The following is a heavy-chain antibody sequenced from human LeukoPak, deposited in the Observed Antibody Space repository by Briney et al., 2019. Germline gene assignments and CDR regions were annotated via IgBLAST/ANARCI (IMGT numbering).Heavy chain of an antibody. V-gene: IGHV1-69*06. CDR3: ARHSDYGNY. CDR1: GGNFPSYS. Sequence: SGEDSSKGFGGNFPSYSFSRVRQGPGKRLEWMGGIIPIFGTANYAQKFQGRVTITADKSTSTAYMELSSLRSEDTAVYYCARHSDYGNYWGQGTLVTVSS. D-gene: IGHD3-16*01. J-gene: IGHJ4*02. CDR2: IIPIFGTA.